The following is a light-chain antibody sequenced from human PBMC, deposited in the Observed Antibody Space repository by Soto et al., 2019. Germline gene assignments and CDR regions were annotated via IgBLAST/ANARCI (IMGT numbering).Light chain of an antibody. CDR1: QSVSNNY. V-gene: IGKV3-20*01. CDR3: NQYGSSPPYS. J-gene: IGKJ2*03. Sequence: EVVLTQSPGTLSLSPGESATLSCRASQSVSNNYFAWYQQKPGQAPRLLIFGSSDRATGILDRFSGSGSGTDFNLTISRLETEDFAVYYCNQYGSSPPYSFGQGTKLEIK. CDR2: GSS.